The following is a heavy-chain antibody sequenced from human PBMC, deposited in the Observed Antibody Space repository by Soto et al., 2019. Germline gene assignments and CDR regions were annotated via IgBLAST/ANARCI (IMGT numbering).Heavy chain of an antibody. CDR1: GGAISTYD. Sequence: PADTLSLTCTVSGGAISTYDWTWIRQPAGKGLEWIGRIYSSGSSKYNPSLESRGTMSLDTSYNQFSPRLTSVTAADTAVYYCARGQRFSDWFDPWGQGTWVTSPQ. CDR2: IYSSGSS. J-gene: IGHJ5*02. CDR3: ARGQRFSDWFDP. D-gene: IGHD3-3*01. V-gene: IGHV4-4*07.